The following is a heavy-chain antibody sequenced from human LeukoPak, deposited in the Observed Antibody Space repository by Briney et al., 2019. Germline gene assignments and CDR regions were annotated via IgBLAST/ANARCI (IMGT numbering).Heavy chain of an antibody. CDR2: INPNSGNT. D-gene: IGHD3-22*01. V-gene: IGHV1-8*03. CDR1: GYTFTGYY. CDR3: ARGVLSPRLITLYYYYYMDV. Sequence: ASVKVSCKASGYTFTGYYMHWVRQAPGQGLEWMGWINPNSGNTGYAQKFQGRVTITRNTSISTAYMELSSLRSEDTAVYYCARGVLSPRLITLYYYYYMDVWGKGTTVTVSS. J-gene: IGHJ6*03.